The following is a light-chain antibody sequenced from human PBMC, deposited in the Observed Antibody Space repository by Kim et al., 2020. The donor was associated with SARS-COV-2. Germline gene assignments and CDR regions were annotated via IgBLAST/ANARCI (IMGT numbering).Light chain of an antibody. CDR2: KDS. V-gene: IGLV3-1*01. Sequence: SYELTQPPSVSVSPGQTASITCSGEKLGDKYACWYQQKPGQSPVLVIYKDSKRPSGIPERFSGSNSGNTATLTISGTQAMDEADYYCQAWDSSTAVFGTGTKFTFL. CDR1: KLGDKY. CDR3: QAWDSSTAV. J-gene: IGLJ1*01.